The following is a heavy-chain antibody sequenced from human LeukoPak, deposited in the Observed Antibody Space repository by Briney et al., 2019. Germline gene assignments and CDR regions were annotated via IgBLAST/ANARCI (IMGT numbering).Heavy chain of an antibody. CDR1: GFTFSSYA. CDR3: ARVLRATTVPDY. Sequence: GGSLRLSCAASGFTFSSYAMLWVRQAPGKGLEWVAVISYDGSNKYYADSVKGRFTISRDNSKNTLYLQMTSLRAEDTAVYYCARVLRATTVPDYWGQGTLVTVSS. V-gene: IGHV3-30-3*01. D-gene: IGHD5-12*01. CDR2: ISYDGSNK. J-gene: IGHJ4*02.